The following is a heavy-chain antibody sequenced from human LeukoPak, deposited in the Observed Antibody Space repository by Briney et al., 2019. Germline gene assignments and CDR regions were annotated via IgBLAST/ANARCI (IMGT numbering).Heavy chain of an antibody. CDR3: ARDKDQYSGYDSGLFDY. CDR1: GFTFSRYS. J-gene: IGHJ4*02. V-gene: IGHV3-21*01. CDR2: ITSSSSYI. D-gene: IGHD5-12*01. Sequence: GGSLRLSCAASGFTFSRYSMNWVRQAPGKGLEWVSSITSSSSYIYYADSVKGRFTISRDNAKNSLYLQMNGLRAEDTALYYCARDKDQYSGYDSGLFDYWGQGTLVTVSA.